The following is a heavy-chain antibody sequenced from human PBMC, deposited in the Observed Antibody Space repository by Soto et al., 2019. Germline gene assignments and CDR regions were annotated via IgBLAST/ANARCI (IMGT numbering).Heavy chain of an antibody. D-gene: IGHD3-10*01. V-gene: IGHV4-39*01. CDR3: AKGGSGSYSNAFDI. CDR1: GGSISSSSYY. J-gene: IGHJ3*02. CDR2: IYYSGST. Sequence: QLQLQESGPGLVQPSETLSLTCTVSGGSISSSSYYWGWLRQPPGKGLEWIGSIYYSGSTYYNPSLKSRVTISVDTSKNQFSLKLSSVTAADTAVYYCAKGGSGSYSNAFDIWGQGTMVTVSS.